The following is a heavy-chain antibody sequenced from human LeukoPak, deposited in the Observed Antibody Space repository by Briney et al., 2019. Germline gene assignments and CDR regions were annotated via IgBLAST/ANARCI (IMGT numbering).Heavy chain of an antibody. V-gene: IGHV3-21*01. CDR1: GFTFSSYH. Sequence: GGSLRLSCAASGFTFSSYHMNWVRQAPGKGLEWVSSVSSSSSYIYYADSVKGRFTVSRDNAKNSLYLQMNSLRAEDTAVYYCARGSGYYDSSGYGYWGQGTLVTVSS. D-gene: IGHD3-22*01. CDR3: ARGSGYYDSSGYGY. J-gene: IGHJ4*02. CDR2: VSSSSSYI.